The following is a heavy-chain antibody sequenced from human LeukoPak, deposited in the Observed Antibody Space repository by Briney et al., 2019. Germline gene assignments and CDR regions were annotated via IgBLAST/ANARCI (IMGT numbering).Heavy chain of an antibody. CDR2: IYYSRST. D-gene: IGHD2-2*02. Sequence: SETLSLTCTVSGGSFSSSSYYWGWIRQPPGKALAWLGSIYYSRSTYYNPSLKSRVTISVDTSKNQFSLKLSSVTAADTAVYYCARQALPAAIQGPDNWFDPWGQGTLVTVSS. CDR1: GGSFSSSSYY. J-gene: IGHJ5*02. V-gene: IGHV4-39*01. CDR3: ARQALPAAIQGPDNWFDP.